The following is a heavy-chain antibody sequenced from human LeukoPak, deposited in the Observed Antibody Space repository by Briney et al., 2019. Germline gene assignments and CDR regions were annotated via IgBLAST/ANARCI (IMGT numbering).Heavy chain of an antibody. CDR3: ARAKFGEFVGH. CDR1: GYIFINNY. J-gene: IGHJ4*02. Sequence: ASVKVSCKASGYIFINNYIQWVRQAPGQGLEWVGMIYPRDGSTSYAQNFQGRVTVTRDTSTSTVHMELSGLTSEDTAVYYCARAKFGEFVGHWGQGTLVTVSS. V-gene: IGHV1-46*01. CDR2: IYPRDGST. D-gene: IGHD3-10*01.